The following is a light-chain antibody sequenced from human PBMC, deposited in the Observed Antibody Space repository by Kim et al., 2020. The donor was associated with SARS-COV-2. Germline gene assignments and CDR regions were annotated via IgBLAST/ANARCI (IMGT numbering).Light chain of an antibody. J-gene: IGLJ1*01. CDR1: NSDVGGYNH. CDR2: DVS. V-gene: IGLV2-14*03. CDR3: SSYTSSTTYV. Sequence: QSALTQPASVSGSPGQSITISCTGTNSDVGGYNHVSWYQQHPGKAPKLMVYDVSQRPSGVSNRFSGSKSGNTASLTISGLQAEDEADYYCSSYTSSTTYVFGRGTKVTVL.